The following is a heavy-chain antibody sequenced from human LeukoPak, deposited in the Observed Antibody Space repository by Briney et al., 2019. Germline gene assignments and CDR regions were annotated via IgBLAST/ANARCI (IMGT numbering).Heavy chain of an antibody. V-gene: IGHV3-7*01. CDR3: ARVYPGEDGFDI. Sequence: GGSLRLSCAASGFTFSSYWMSWVRQAPGEGLEWVANIKQDGSEKYYVDSVKGRFTISRDNARNSLFLQMNSLRAEDTAVYYCARVYPGEDGFDIWGQGTMVTVSS. CDR2: IKQDGSEK. J-gene: IGHJ3*02. D-gene: IGHD7-27*01. CDR1: GFTFSSYW.